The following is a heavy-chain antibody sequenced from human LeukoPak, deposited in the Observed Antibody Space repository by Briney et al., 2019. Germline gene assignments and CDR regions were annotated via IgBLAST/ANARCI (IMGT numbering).Heavy chain of an antibody. CDR1: GYTFASYG. D-gene: IGHD1-7*01. Sequence: GASVKVSCEASGYTFASYGISWVRQAPGQGLEWMGWINPNSGGTNYAQKFQGWVTMTRDTSISTAYMELSRLRSDDTAVYYCARDSTGTNSNWFDPWGQGTLVTVSS. CDR2: INPNSGGT. J-gene: IGHJ5*02. CDR3: ARDSTGTNSNWFDP. V-gene: IGHV1-2*04.